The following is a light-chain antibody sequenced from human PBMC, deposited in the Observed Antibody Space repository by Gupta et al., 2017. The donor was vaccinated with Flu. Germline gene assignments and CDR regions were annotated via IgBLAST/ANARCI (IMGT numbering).Light chain of an antibody. V-gene: IGKV3-11*01. CDR2: DAS. J-gene: IGKJ5*01. CDR1: QSVSSY. Sequence: EIVLTQSPATLSLSPGERATLSCRASQSVSSYLAWYQQKPGQAPRLLIYDASNRATGIPARFSGSGSGTDFTLTISSLEPEDFAVYYCQQRYNWPITFGQGTQVEIK. CDR3: QQRYNWPIT.